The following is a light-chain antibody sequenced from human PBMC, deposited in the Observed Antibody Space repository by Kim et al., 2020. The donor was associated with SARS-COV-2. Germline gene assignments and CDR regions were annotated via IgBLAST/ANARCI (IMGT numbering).Light chain of an antibody. Sequence: PGTLSLSPGERATLSCRASQSVSSSYLAWYQQKPGQTPRLLIYSTSNRATGIPDRFSGSGSGTDFTLTISRLEPEDFAVYYCQWGAFGQGTKLEIK. CDR3: QWGA. V-gene: IGKV3-20*01. CDR1: QSVSSSY. CDR2: STS. J-gene: IGKJ2*01.